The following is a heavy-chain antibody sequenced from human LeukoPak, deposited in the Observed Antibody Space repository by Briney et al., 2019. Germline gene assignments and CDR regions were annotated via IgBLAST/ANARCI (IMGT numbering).Heavy chain of an antibody. CDR1: GGSISSGGYY. D-gene: IGHD1-26*01. J-gene: IGHJ3*02. CDR3: ARDSRRELLHAFDI. CDR2: IYHSGST. Sequence: SETLSLTCTVSGGSISSGGYYWSWIRQPPGKGLEWIGYIYHSGSTYYNPSLKSRVTISVDRSKNQFSLKLNSVTAADTAVYYCARDSRRELLHAFDIWGQGTMVTVSS. V-gene: IGHV4-30-2*01.